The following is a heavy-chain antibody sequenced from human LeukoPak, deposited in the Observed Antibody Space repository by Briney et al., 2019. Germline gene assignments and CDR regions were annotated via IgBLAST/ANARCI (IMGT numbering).Heavy chain of an antibody. Sequence: GGSLRLSCAASGFTFSSYSMNWVRQAPGKGLEWVSSISSSSSYIYYADSVKGRFTISRDNSKNTLYLQMNSLRAEDTAVYYCARTLLYYYDSSGYLLDAFDIWGQGTMVTVSS. J-gene: IGHJ3*02. D-gene: IGHD3-22*01. CDR2: ISSSSSYI. CDR1: GFTFSSYS. V-gene: IGHV3-21*01. CDR3: ARTLLYYYDSSGYLLDAFDI.